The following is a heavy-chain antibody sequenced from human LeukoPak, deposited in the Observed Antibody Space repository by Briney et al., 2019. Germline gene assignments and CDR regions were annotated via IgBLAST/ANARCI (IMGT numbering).Heavy chain of an antibody. D-gene: IGHD1-26*01. CDR2: IHPGDSET. CDR3: ARRLGATQPYFDF. Sequence: PGESLKISCKASGYRFTSYWIGWVRQMPGKGLECMGSIHPGDSETRYSPSFLGQVTISADKSISTAYLPWSGLKASDTAMYYCARRLGATQPYFDFWGQGALVTVSS. J-gene: IGHJ4*02. CDR1: GYRFTSYW. V-gene: IGHV5-51*01.